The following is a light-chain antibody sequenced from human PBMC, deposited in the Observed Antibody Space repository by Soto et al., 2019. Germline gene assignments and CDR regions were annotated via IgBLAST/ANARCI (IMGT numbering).Light chain of an antibody. CDR3: QSYDSSLTCVV. CDR1: TSNIGASYG. Sequence: QSVLTQPPSVSGAPGQTVTISCTGSTSNIGASYGVHWYKHLPGTAPKLLMYGYSIRPSGVPDRFSGSKSGTSASLAITGLQAEYEADYYCQSYDSSLTCVVFGGGTKLTVL. J-gene: IGLJ2*01. V-gene: IGLV1-40*01. CDR2: GYS.